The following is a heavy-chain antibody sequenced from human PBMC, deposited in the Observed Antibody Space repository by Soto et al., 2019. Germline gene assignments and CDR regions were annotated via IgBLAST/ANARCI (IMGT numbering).Heavy chain of an antibody. Sequence: QLQLQESGPGLVKPSETLSLTCTVSGGSISSSSYYWGWIRQPPGKGLEWIGSIYYSGSTYYNPSLKSRVTISVDTSKNQFSLKLSSVTAADTAVYYCAREVLFDWFDPWGQGTLVTVSS. CDR2: IYYSGST. CDR1: GGSISSSSYY. D-gene: IGHD3-10*01. CDR3: AREVLFDWFDP. V-gene: IGHV4-39*02. J-gene: IGHJ5*02.